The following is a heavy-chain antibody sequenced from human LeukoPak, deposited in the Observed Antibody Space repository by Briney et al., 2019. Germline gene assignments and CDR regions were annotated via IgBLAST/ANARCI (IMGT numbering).Heavy chain of an antibody. D-gene: IGHD3-22*01. V-gene: IGHV4-34*01. CDR1: GGSFSGYY. CDR3: ARRGPGYYYDSSGYAYYFDY. Sequence: PSETLSLTCAVYGGSFSGYYWSWIRQPPGKGLEWIGEINHSGSTNYNPSLKSRVTISVDTSKNQFSLKLSSVTAADTAVYYCARRGPGYYYDSSGYAYYFDYWGQGTLVTVSS. CDR2: INHSGST. J-gene: IGHJ4*02.